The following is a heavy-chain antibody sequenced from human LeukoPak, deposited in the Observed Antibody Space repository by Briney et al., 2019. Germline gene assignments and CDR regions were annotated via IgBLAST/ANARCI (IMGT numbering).Heavy chain of an antibody. CDR3: ARGARITIFGVVIINYFDY. V-gene: IGHV3-23*01. CDR1: GFTFSSYA. J-gene: IGHJ4*02. D-gene: IGHD3-3*01. CDR2: ISGSGGST. Sequence: TGGSLRLSCAASGFTFSSYAMSWVRQAPGKGLEWVSAISGSGGSTYYADSVKGRFTISRDNSKNTLYLQMNSLRAEDTAVYYCARGARITIFGVVIINYFDYWGQGTLVTVSS.